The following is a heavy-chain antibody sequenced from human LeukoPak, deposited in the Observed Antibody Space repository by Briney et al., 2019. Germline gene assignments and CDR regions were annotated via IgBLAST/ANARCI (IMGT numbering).Heavy chain of an antibody. Sequence: PSETLSLTCTVSGGSTSSYYWSWIRQPPGKGLEWIGYIYYSGSTNYNPSLKSRVTISVDTSKNQFSLKLSSVTAADTAVYYCARASSGWFEFDYWGQGTLVTVSS. V-gene: IGHV4-59*01. CDR1: GGSTSSYY. CDR3: ARASSGWFEFDY. D-gene: IGHD6-19*01. CDR2: IYYSGST. J-gene: IGHJ4*02.